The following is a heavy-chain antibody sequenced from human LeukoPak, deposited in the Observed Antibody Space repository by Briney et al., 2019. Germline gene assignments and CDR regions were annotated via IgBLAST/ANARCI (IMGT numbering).Heavy chain of an antibody. CDR1: GYTFTDYY. D-gene: IGHD2/OR15-2a*01. CDR3: AKDGTSYYYIYY. Sequence: SCKASGYTFTDYYMHWVRQAPGKGLEWLAFIRYDGSNTYYADSVKGRFTVSRDDSKNTLYLQMNSLRGDDTAVYYCAKDGTSYYYIYYWGQGTLVTVSS. CDR2: IRYDGSNT. J-gene: IGHJ4*02. V-gene: IGHV3-30*02.